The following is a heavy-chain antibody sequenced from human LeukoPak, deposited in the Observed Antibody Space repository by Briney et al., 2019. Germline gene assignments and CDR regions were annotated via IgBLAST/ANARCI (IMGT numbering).Heavy chain of an antibody. CDR2: ISYTGST. D-gene: IGHD3-10*01. J-gene: IGHJ5*02. CDR3: ARDDYRGVTDFDP. V-gene: IGHV4-59*01. Sequence: SETLSLTCTVSGGSISPYFWSWMRQTPGKGLEWIGYISYTGSTNYNPALKSRVTISVDTSKNQFSLQLTSVTAADTAVYYCARDDYRGVTDFDPWGQGTLVTVSS. CDR1: GGSISPYF.